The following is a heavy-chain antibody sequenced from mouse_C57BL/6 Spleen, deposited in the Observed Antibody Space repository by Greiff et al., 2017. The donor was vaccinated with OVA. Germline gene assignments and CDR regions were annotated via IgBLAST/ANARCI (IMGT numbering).Heavy chain of an antibody. D-gene: IGHD2-4*01. CDR3: ARLRDYDWFAY. Sequence: QVQLQQPGAELVKPGASVKLSCKASGYTFTSYWMHWVKQRPGQGLEWIGMFNPNSGSTNYNEKFKSKATLTVDKSSSTAYMQLSSMTSEDSAVYYCARLRDYDWFAYWGQGTLVTVSA. V-gene: IGHV1-64*01. J-gene: IGHJ3*01. CDR1: GYTFTSYW. CDR2: FNPNSGST.